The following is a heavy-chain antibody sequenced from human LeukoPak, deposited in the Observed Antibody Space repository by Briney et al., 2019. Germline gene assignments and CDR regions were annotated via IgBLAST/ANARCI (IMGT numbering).Heavy chain of an antibody. Sequence: GGSLRLSCAASGFTFSSYWMSWVRQAPGKGLEWVANIKQDGSEKYYVDSVMGRFTISRDNAKNSLYLQMNSLRAEDTAMYYCARTFYYDGSGYSPQYSQYWGQGTLVTVSS. CDR3: ARTFYYDGSGYSPQYSQY. CDR1: GFTFSSYW. CDR2: IKQDGSEK. D-gene: IGHD3-22*01. J-gene: IGHJ1*01. V-gene: IGHV3-7*01.